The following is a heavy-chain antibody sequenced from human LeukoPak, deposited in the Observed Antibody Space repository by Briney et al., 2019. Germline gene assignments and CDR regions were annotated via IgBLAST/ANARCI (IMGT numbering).Heavy chain of an antibody. CDR3: TREYDYSGYLGQGRGYFDY. Sequence: GGSLRLSCGASGFTFSIYSMAWVRQAPGKGLEWLSAIRGTGSSTYYADSVKGWFTISRDNSNSTMYLQMNSRRAKDTAIYFCTREYDYSGYLGQGRGYFDYWGQGTLVTVSS. V-gene: IGHV3-23*01. CDR2: IRGTGSST. J-gene: IGHJ4*02. CDR1: GFTFSIYS. D-gene: IGHD3-22*01.